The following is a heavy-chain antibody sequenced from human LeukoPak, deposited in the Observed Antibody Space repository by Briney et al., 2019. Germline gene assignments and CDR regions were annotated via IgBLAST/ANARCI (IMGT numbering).Heavy chain of an antibody. CDR1: GFTFSSYG. J-gene: IGHJ4*02. V-gene: IGHV3-30*02. CDR3: AKDLVSYGDSTDYFDY. D-gene: IGHD4-17*01. CDR2: IRYDGSNK. Sequence: GGSLRLSCAASGFTFSSYGMHWVRQAPGKGLEWVAFIRYDGSNKYYADSVKGRFTISRDNSKNTLYLQMNSLRAEDTAVYYCAKDLVSYGDSTDYFDYWGQGTLVTVSS.